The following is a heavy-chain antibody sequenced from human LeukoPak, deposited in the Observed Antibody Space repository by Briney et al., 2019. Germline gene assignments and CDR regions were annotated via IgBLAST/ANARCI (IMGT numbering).Heavy chain of an antibody. Sequence: SETLSLTCTVSGGSISSYYWSWIRQPPGKGLEWIGYIYYSGTTNYNPSLKSRVTISVDTSQNQFSLKLSSVTAADTAVYYCARGVYIAAAQYGYWGQGTLVTVSS. CDR1: GGSISSYY. CDR3: ARGVYIAAAQYGY. CDR2: IYYSGTT. D-gene: IGHD6-13*01. V-gene: IGHV4-59*01. J-gene: IGHJ4*02.